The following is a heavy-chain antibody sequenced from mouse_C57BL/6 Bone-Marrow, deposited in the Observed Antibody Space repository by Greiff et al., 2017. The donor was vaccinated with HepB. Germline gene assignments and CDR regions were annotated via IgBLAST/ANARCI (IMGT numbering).Heavy chain of an antibody. CDR3: ARNEYGGYYQAWFAY. D-gene: IGHD2-3*01. J-gene: IGHJ3*01. CDR2: IDPSDSHT. V-gene: IGHV1-69*01. Sequence: QVQLQQPGAELVMPGASVKLSCKASGYTFTSYWMHWVKQRPGQGLEWIGEIDPSDSHTNYNQKFKGKSTLTVDKSSSTAYMQLSSLTSEDSAVYYCARNEYGGYYQAWFAYWGQGTLVTVSA. CDR1: GYTFTSYW.